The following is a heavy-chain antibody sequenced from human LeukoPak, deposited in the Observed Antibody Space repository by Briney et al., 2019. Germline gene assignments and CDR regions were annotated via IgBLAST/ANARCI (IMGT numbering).Heavy chain of an antibody. Sequence: ASVKVSCKASGYTFTGYYMHWVRQAPGQGLEWMGWINPNSGDTNYAQKFQGRVTMTRDTSISTAHMELSRLRPDDTAVYYCARPGTTVTTYYFDYWGQGTLVTVSS. J-gene: IGHJ4*02. CDR1: GYTFTGYY. CDR3: ARPGTTVTTYYFDY. D-gene: IGHD4-17*01. CDR2: INPNSGDT. V-gene: IGHV1-2*02.